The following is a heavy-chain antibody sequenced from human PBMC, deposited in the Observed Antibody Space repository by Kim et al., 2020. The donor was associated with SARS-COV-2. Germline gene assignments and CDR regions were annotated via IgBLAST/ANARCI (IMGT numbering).Heavy chain of an antibody. J-gene: IGHJ6*02. CDR3: TRSGGMDV. CDR2: YGATT. V-gene: IGHV3-49*02. Sequence: YGATTEYAASVKGRFTISRDDSRSIAYLQMNSLKTEDTAVYYCTRSGGMDVWGQGTTVTVSS.